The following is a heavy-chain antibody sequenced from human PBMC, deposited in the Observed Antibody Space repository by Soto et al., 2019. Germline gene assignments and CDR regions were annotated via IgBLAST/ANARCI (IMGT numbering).Heavy chain of an antibody. CDR1: GFTFSTYA. CDR3: AKQRAGYGSGSDTYYFDF. D-gene: IGHD3-10*01. CDR2: LSGSGGTT. Sequence: EVQLLESGGGLVQPGGSLRLSCSTSGFTFSTYAMNWVRQAPGKGLEWVSALSGSGGTTYYADSVRGRFTISRDNSNNTLFLQMNSLRAEDTALYFCAKQRAGYGSGSDTYYFDFWGQGALVTVSS. V-gene: IGHV3-23*01. J-gene: IGHJ4*02.